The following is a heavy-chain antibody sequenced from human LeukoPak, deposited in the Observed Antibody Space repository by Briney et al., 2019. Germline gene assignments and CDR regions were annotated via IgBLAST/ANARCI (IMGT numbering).Heavy chain of an antibody. Sequence: GGTLRLSCAASGFTFSSYGMSWGRQAPGKGLEWVSAITSSGDRTYYADSVKGRFTISRDNSKNTLYLQMNSLRAEDTAVYYCARGPSGYHNTGGQGTLVTVSS. J-gene: IGHJ4*02. CDR2: ITSSGDRT. CDR3: ARGPSGYHNT. D-gene: IGHD5-12*01. CDR1: GFTFSSYG. V-gene: IGHV3-23*01.